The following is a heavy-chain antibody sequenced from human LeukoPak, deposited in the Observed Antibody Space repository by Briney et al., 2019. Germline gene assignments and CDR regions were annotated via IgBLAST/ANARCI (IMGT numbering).Heavy chain of an antibody. CDR1: GGSFSGYY. Sequence: SETLSLTCAVYGGSFSGYYWSWIRQPPGKGLEWIASIYYSGSTYYNPSLKSRVTISVDTSKNQFSLNLSSVTAADTAVYYCAGHYTSGWASDYWGQGTLVTVSS. CDR3: AGHYTSGWASDY. D-gene: IGHD6-19*01. CDR2: IYYSGST. V-gene: IGHV4-34*01. J-gene: IGHJ4*02.